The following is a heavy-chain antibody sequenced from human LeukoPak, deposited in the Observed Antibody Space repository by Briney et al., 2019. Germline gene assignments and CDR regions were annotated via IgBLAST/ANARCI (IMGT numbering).Heavy chain of an antibody. Sequence: GGSLRLSCAASGFTFSSYAMSWVRQAPGKGLEWVSAISGSGGSTYHADSVKGRFTISRDNSKNTLYLQMNSLRAEDTAVYYCAKLIRGVIIYYYYGMDVWGQGTTVTVSS. V-gene: IGHV3-23*01. CDR1: GFTFSSYA. CDR2: ISGSGGST. J-gene: IGHJ6*02. D-gene: IGHD3-10*01. CDR3: AKLIRGVIIYYYYGMDV.